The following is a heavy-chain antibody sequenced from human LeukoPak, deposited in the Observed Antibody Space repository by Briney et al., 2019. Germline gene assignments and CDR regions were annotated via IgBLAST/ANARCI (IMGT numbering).Heavy chain of an antibody. CDR1: GFTFSSYG. CDR2: ISYDGSNK. D-gene: IGHD6-19*01. V-gene: IGHV3-30*18. J-gene: IGHJ4*02. CDR3: AKVKRWLAHYFDY. Sequence: GRSLRLSCAASGFTFSSYGMHWVRQAPGKGLEWVAVISYDGSNKYYADSVKGRFTISRDNSKNTLYPQMNSLRAEDTAVYYCAKVKRWLAHYFDYWGQGTLVTVSS.